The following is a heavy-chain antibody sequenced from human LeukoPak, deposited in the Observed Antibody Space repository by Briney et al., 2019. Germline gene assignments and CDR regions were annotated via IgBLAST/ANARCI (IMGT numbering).Heavy chain of an antibody. CDR2: INHSGST. CDR3: ASRADSDIVVVPAARRNPNWFDP. D-gene: IGHD2-2*01. J-gene: IGHJ5*02. CDR1: GGSFSGYY. Sequence: PSETLSLTCAVYGGSFSGYYWSWIRQPPGKGLEWIGEINHSGSTNYNPSLKSRVTISVDTSKNQFSLKLSSVTAADTAVYYCASRADSDIVVVPAARRNPNWFDPWGQGTLVTVSS. V-gene: IGHV4-34*01.